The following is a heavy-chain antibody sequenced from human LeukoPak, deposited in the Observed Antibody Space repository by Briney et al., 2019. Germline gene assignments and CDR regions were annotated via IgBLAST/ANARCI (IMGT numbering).Heavy chain of an antibody. D-gene: IGHD6-13*01. CDR3: ARYSSSWSNFDY. CDR1: GYTFTGYY. CDR2: INPNSGGT. V-gene: IGHV1-2*02. Sequence: ASVKVSCKASGYTFTGYYMHWVRQAPGQGLEWMGWINPNSGGTNYAQKLQGRVTMTTDTSTSTAYMELRSLRSDDTAVYYCARYSSSWSNFDYWGQGTLVTVSS. J-gene: IGHJ4*02.